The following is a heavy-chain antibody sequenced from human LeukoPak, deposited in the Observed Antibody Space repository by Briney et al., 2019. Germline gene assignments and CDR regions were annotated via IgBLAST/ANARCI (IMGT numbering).Heavy chain of an antibody. D-gene: IGHD2-2*01. CDR3: ARVSVCSSASCYSLFDY. CDR2: ISGSGATT. J-gene: IGHJ4*02. V-gene: IGHV3-23*01. CDR1: GFTFSNHA. Sequence: PGGSLRLSCAASGFTFSNHAMNWVRQAPGKGLEWVSAISGSGATTYHADSVKGRFAMSRDNSKNTLYLQMDSLRAEDTAVYYCARVSVCSSASCYSLFDYWGQGTLVTVSS.